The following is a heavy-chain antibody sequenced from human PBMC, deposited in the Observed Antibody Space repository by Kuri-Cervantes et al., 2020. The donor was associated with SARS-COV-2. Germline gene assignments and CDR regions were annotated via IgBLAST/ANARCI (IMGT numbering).Heavy chain of an antibody. Sequence: LRLSCTVSGGSISSSSYYWGWIRQPAGKGLEWIGRIYTSGSTNYNPSLKSRVTMSVDTSKNQFSLKLSSVTAADTAVYYCARMSYTGWYYFDYWGQGTLVTVSS. V-gene: IGHV4-61*02. CDR2: IYTSGST. CDR3: ARMSYTGWYYFDY. D-gene: IGHD6-19*01. CDR1: GGSISSSSYY. J-gene: IGHJ4*02.